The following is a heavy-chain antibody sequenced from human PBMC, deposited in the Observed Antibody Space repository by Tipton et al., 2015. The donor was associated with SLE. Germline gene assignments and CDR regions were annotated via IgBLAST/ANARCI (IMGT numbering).Heavy chain of an antibody. CDR1: GGSISSSSYY. D-gene: IGHD6-19*01. V-gene: IGHV4-39*07. CDR3: ASEILRDYGSAWGPDY. CDR2: IYYSGTT. Sequence: TLSLTCTVSGGSISSSSYYWGWIRQSPGKGLEWIGSIYYSGTTDYNPSLRSRVAMSIDTYANHFSLILTSVTAADTAVYYCASEILRDYGSAWGPDYWGQGTLVTVSS. J-gene: IGHJ4*02.